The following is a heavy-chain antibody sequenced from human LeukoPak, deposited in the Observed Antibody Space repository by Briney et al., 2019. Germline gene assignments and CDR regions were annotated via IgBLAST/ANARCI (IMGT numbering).Heavy chain of an antibody. CDR3: ARGTVFRAFDL. CDR2: ISGDGSDT. J-gene: IGHJ3*01. Sequence: GGSLRLSCAASGFTFSTYWIHWVRRAPGKGLVWVSRISGDGSDTRYADSVKGRFTIARHDSKNTVNLQMNSLRAEDTAVYFCARGTVFRAFDLWGQGTMVTVSS. V-gene: IGHV3-74*01. D-gene: IGHD4-17*01. CDR1: GFTFSTYW.